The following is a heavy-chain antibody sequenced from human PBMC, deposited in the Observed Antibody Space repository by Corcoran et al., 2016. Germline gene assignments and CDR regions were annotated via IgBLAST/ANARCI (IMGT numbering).Heavy chain of an antibody. Sequence: QITLKESGPTLVKPTQTLTLPCTFSGFSLSTSGVGVGWIRQPPGKALEWLALIYGNDDKRYSPSLKSRLTITKYTSKNQVVLTMTNIDPVDKATYYCAHGTTYYDFWSGYRRYNGFDPWGQGTRVTVSS. V-gene: IGHV2-5*01. CDR2: IYGNDDK. CDR1: GFSLSTSGVG. CDR3: AHGTTYYDFWSGYRRYNGFDP. D-gene: IGHD3-3*01. J-gene: IGHJ5*02.